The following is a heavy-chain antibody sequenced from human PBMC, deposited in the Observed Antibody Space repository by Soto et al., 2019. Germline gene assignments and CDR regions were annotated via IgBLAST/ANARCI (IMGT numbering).Heavy chain of an antibody. CDR2: ISYDGSNK. D-gene: IGHD2-21*01. Sequence: QVQLVESGGGVVQPGRSLRLSCAASGFTFSSYAMHWVRQAPGKGLEWVAVISYDGSNKYYADSVKGRFTISRDNSKNPLYLQMNSLRAEDTAVYYCASPPDAIDAWGQGTLVTVSS. V-gene: IGHV3-30-3*01. J-gene: IGHJ5*02. CDR3: ASPPDAIDA. CDR1: GFTFSSYA.